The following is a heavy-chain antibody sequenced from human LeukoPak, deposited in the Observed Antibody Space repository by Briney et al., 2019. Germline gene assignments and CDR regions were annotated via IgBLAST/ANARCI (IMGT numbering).Heavy chain of an antibody. Sequence: GGSLRLSCAASGFTFSSYNMNWVRQAPGKGLEWVSSISTTSDYIYYADSLKGRFTISRDNAKNSLYLQMNSLRAEDTAVYYCARVMYNWNDLDYWGQGTLVTVSS. J-gene: IGHJ4*02. CDR3: ARVMYNWNDLDY. D-gene: IGHD1-20*01. V-gene: IGHV3-21*01. CDR1: GFTFSSYN. CDR2: ISTTSDYI.